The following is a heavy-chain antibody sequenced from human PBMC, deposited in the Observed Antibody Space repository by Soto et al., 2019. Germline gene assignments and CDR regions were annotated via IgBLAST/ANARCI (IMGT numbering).Heavy chain of an antibody. Sequence: SETLSLTCTVSGVSISSSSYYWGWIRQPPGKGLEWIGSIYYSGSTYYNPSLKSRVTISVDTSKNQFSLKLSSVTAADTAVYYCATLNAFDIWGQGTMVTVSS. CDR3: ATLNAFDI. J-gene: IGHJ3*02. CDR1: GVSISSSSYY. CDR2: IYYSGST. V-gene: IGHV4-39*01.